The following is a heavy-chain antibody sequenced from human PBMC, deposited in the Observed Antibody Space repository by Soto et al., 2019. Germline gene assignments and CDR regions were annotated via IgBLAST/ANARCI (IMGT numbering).Heavy chain of an antibody. CDR1: GGSISSGGYY. CDR2: IYYSGST. CDR3: ARGGRFYYNNWFDP. V-gene: IGHV4-31*03. D-gene: IGHD3-22*01. J-gene: IGHJ5*02. Sequence: QVQLQESGPGLVKPSQTLSLTCTVSGGSISSGGYYWSWIRQHPGKGLEWIGYIYYSGSTYYNPSLKSRVTISVDTSKNQFSLKLSSVTAADTAVYYCARGGRFYYNNWFDPWGQGTLVTVSS.